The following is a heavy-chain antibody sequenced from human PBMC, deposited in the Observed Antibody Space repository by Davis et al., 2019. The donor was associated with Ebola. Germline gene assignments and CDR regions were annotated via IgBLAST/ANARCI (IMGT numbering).Heavy chain of an antibody. CDR1: GYSFSDYY. D-gene: IGHD3-9*01. Sequence: ASVKVSCKGSGYSFSDYYIHWIQGAPGKGLEWVGLVDPKAGKTVYAEKFQDRVTITADKSTDIVYMELSSLTYEDTAVYYCATLDILTAYVPYAMDVWGQGTTVIVS. CDR3: ATLDILTAYVPYAMDV. J-gene: IGHJ6*02. CDR2: VDPKAGKT. V-gene: IGHV1-69-2*01.